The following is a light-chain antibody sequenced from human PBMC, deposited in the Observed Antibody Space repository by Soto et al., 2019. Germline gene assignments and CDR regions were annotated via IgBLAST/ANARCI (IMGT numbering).Light chain of an antibody. CDR3: SSSAGTNSFVL. V-gene: IGLV2-8*01. CDR2: EVN. CDR1: SSDIGGYNS. Sequence: QSALTQPPSASGSPGQSVTISCTGTSSDIGGYNSVSWYQQHPGKAPKLMIYEVNKRPLGVPERFSGSKSGNTASLTVPGLQADDEADYYCSSSAGTNSFVLFGGGTKVTVL. J-gene: IGLJ3*02.